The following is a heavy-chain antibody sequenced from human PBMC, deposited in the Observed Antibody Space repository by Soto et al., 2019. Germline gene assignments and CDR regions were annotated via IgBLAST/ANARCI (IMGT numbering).Heavy chain of an antibody. CDR2: TRNKANSYTT. J-gene: IGHJ4*02. Sequence: GSLRLSCAASGFTFSDHYMDWVRQAPGKGLEWVGRTRNKANSYTTEYAASVKGRFTISRDDSKNSLYLQMNSLKTEDTAVYYCARVFKGAFDYWGQGTLVTVSS. CDR1: GFTFSDHY. V-gene: IGHV3-72*01. D-gene: IGHD3-16*01. CDR3: ARVFKGAFDY.